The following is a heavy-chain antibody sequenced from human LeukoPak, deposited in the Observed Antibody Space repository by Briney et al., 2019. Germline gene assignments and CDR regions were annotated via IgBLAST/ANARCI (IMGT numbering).Heavy chain of an antibody. J-gene: IGHJ5*02. V-gene: IGHV3-30*04. D-gene: IGHD3-3*01. CDR2: ISNDGSNK. Sequence: PGGSLRLSCAASGFTFSTYAMHWVRQAPGKGLEWVAVISNDGSNKYCLDSLRGRFTISRDNSNSTLYMQMNSLRTDDTAVYYCARDRRTTVFGVVTKYNWLDPWGQGTLVTVSS. CDR1: GFTFSTYA. CDR3: ARDRRTTVFGVVTKYNWLDP.